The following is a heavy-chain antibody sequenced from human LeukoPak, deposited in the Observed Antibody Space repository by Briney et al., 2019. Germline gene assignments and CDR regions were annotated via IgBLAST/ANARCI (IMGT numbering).Heavy chain of an antibody. Sequence: GGSLRLFCAASGFTFSSYAMSWVRQAPGKGLEWVSAISGSGGSTYYADSVKGRFTISRDNSKNTLYLQMNSLRAEDTAVYYCAKDRGADDYFDYWGQGTLVTVSS. J-gene: IGHJ4*02. D-gene: IGHD3-10*01. CDR3: AKDRGADDYFDY. V-gene: IGHV3-23*01. CDR2: ISGSGGST. CDR1: GFTFSSYA.